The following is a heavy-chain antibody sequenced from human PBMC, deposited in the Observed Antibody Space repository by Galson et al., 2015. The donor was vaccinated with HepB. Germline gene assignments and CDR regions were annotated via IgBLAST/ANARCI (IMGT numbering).Heavy chain of an antibody. CDR3: ARDLSSGITAFGLGQYHYYAMDV. CDR2: ISYDGINK. D-gene: IGHD3-3*01. J-gene: IGHJ6*02. V-gene: IGHV3-30-3*01. Sequence: SLRLSCAASGFTFSSFPIHWVRQSPGKGLEWVAVISYDGINKYYADSVKGRFTVSRDDSKNTVFLQMNSLTVEDTAVYYCARDLSSGITAFGLGQYHYYAMDVWGQGTTVTGSS. CDR1: GFTFSSFP.